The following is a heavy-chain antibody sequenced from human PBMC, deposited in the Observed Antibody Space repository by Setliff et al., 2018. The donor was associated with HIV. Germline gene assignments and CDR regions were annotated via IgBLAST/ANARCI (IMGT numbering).Heavy chain of an antibody. CDR1: GGSISSYY. J-gene: IGHJ4*02. CDR2: INSSGNT. V-gene: IGHV4-4*09. CDR3: ARLGAVAGPPEDN. D-gene: IGHD6-19*01. Sequence: SETLSLTCTVSGGSISSYYWSWIRQPAGKGLEWIGCINSSGNTKYNPSLKSRITISIDTSTHHFSLRLTSVTAADTAVYYCARLGAVAGPPEDNWGQGTLVTVSS.